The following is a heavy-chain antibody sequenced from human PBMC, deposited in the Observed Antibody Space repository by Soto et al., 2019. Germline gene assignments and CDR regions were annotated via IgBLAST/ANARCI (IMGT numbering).Heavy chain of an antibody. CDR2: ISSGSSTI. V-gene: IGHV3-48*02. CDR1: GFTFSSYS. J-gene: IGHJ5*02. CDR3: ERHYEYTVICFDT. Sequence: PGGSLRLSCAASGFTFSSYSMNWVRQAPGKGLEWVSYISSGSSTIYYADSVKGRLTISRDNAKNSLYLQMNSLRDEDTAVYYRERHYEYTVICFDTWGQGTLVTVSS. D-gene: IGHD4-4*01.